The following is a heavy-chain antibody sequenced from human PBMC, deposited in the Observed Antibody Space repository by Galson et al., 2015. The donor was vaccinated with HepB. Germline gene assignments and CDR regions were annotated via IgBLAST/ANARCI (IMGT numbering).Heavy chain of an antibody. Sequence: SCKASGGTFSSYAISWVRQAPGQGLEWMGGIIPIFGTANYAQKFQGRVTITADESTSTAYMELSSLRSKDTAVYYCSQDGYNYFGAFDIWGQGTMVTVSS. J-gene: IGHJ3*02. CDR2: IIPIFGTA. V-gene: IGHV1-69*01. CDR3: SQDGYNYFGAFDI. D-gene: IGHD5-24*01. CDR1: GGTFSSYA.